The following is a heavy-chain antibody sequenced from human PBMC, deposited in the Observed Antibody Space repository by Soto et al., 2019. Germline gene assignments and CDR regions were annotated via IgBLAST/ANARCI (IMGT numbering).Heavy chain of an antibody. J-gene: IGHJ3*02. D-gene: IGHD7-27*01. CDR3: ARGANWVDI. CDR1: GYTFTNYA. CDR2: TNAGNGNT. Sequence: QVQLVQSGAEVKKPGASVKVSCKASGYTFTNYAMHWVRQAPGQRLEWMGWTNAGNGNTKYSQRFQGRVTITRDTSASTAYLELSSLRSEDTAVYFCARGANWVDICCQGTMVTVSS. V-gene: IGHV1-3*01.